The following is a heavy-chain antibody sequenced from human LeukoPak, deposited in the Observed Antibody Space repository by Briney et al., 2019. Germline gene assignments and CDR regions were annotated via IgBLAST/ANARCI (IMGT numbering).Heavy chain of an antibody. V-gene: IGHV3-23*01. CDR3: ARVTDGYNYRYFDY. Sequence: GGSLRLSCAASGFTFSSYEMNWVRQAPGKGPEWVSGISESGTSTYYVDSVKGRFTISRDNSKNTVYLQMNSLRAEDTAVYYCARVTDGYNYRYFDYWGQGTLVTVSS. CDR2: ISESGTST. CDR1: GFTFSSYE. D-gene: IGHD5-24*01. J-gene: IGHJ4*02.